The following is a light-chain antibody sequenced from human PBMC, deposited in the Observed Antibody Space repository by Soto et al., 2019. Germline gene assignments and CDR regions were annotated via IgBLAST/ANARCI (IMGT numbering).Light chain of an antibody. CDR3: QQYHKWPIT. J-gene: IGKJ5*01. Sequence: EIVLTQSPGTLSLSPGERATLSCRASQSVSSDLAWYQQKPGQPPRLLIYGASTRATGVPVRFSGGGSGTEFTLTISSLQSEDFAVYYCQQYHKWPITFGQGTRLEIK. V-gene: IGKV3-15*01. CDR2: GAS. CDR1: QSVSSD.